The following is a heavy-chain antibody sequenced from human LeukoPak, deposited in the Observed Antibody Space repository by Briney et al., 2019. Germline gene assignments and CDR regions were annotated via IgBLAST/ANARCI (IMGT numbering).Heavy chain of an antibody. Sequence: GGSLRLSCEASGFIFSNYGMHWIRQAPGKGLEWVAVILPDGSDKYYADSVTGRFTISRDNSKNTLYLQMNSLRADDTAVYYCARNARDSVFDLWGQGTMVTVSS. CDR1: GFIFSNYG. V-gene: IGHV3-33*01. CDR3: ARNARDSVFDL. J-gene: IGHJ3*01. CDR2: ILPDGSDK.